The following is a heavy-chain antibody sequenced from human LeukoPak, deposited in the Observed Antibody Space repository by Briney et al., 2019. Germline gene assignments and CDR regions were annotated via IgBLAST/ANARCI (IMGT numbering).Heavy chain of an antibody. D-gene: IGHD4-17*01. Sequence: GASLRLSCAASGFTFNNYAMTWVRNAPAQALEWVSTVSSCGASTYYTDSVKGRFTVSRDNSKNTLYLQMNSARAEDTAIYYCAKAPTVTTLDSWGQGTLVTVSS. CDR2: VSSCGAST. V-gene: IGHV3-23*01. J-gene: IGHJ5*01. CDR3: AKAPTVTTLDS. CDR1: GFTFNNYA.